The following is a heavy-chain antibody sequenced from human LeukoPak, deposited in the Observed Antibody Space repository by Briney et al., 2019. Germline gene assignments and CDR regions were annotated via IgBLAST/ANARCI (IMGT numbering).Heavy chain of an antibody. Sequence: LSLTCTVSGGSISSYYCSWIRQPPGKGLEWVSYISSSGSTIYYADSVKGRFTISRDNSKNTLYLQMNSLRAEDTAVYYCAKILPGTWNAFDIWGQGTMVTVSS. CDR1: GGSISSYY. CDR2: ISSSGSTI. J-gene: IGHJ3*02. D-gene: IGHD3-9*01. V-gene: IGHV3-11*01. CDR3: AKILPGTWNAFDI.